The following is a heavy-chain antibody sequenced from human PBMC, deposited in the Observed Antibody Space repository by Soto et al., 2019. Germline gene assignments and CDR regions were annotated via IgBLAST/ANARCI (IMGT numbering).Heavy chain of an antibody. D-gene: IGHD1-1*01. CDR3: ARIGTTSFWFDP. CDR1: DSFISGYY. CDR2: IYYSGST. J-gene: IGHJ5*02. V-gene: IGHV4-59*01. Sequence: LPETLCLTFAVADSFISGYYRSCIRQPPGKGLEWIGYIYYSGSTNYNPSLKSRVTISVDTSKNQFSLKLSSVTAADTAVYYCARIGTTSFWFDPWGQGTLVTVSS.